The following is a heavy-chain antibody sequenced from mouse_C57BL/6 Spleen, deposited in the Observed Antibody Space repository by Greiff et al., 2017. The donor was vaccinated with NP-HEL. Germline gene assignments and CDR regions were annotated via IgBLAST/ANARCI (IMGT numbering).Heavy chain of an antibody. J-gene: IGHJ4*01. CDR3: ARQGSCDKIYYAMDY. CDR2: IYPRDGST. Sequence: QVQLQQSGPELVKPGASVKLSCKASGYTFTSYDINWVKQRPGQGLEWIGWIYPRDGSTKYNEKFKGKATLTVDTYSSTAYMELHSLTSEDSAVYFCARQGSCDKIYYAMDYWGQGTSVTVSS. D-gene: IGHD2-13*01. V-gene: IGHV1-85*01. CDR1: GYTFTSYD.